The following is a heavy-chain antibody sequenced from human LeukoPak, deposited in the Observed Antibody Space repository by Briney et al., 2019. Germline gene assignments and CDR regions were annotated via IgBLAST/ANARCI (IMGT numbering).Heavy chain of an antibody. J-gene: IGHJ4*02. CDR1: GFTVSNNY. D-gene: IGHD5-24*01. V-gene: IGHV3-74*01. Sequence: GGSLRLSCAASGFTVSNNYVSWVRQAPGKGLVWVSRINSDGSSTSYADSVKGRFTISRDNAKNTLYLQMNSLRVEDTAVYYCAKEMATIFAPFDYWGQGTLVTVSS. CDR3: AKEMATIFAPFDY. CDR2: INSDGSST.